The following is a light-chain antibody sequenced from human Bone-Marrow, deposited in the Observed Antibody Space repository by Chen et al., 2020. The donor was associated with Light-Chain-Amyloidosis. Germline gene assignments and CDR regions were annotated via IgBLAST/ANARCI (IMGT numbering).Light chain of an antibody. CDR2: AAS. Sequence: DIQMTQSPSSLSASVGDRVTVTCRASQSISWNLNWYQQTPGKAPKVLIYAASSLQSGVPSRFSGSGSGTDFTLTISSLQPEDFATYYCQQSYSTPYSFGQGTKLEIK. V-gene: IGKV1-39*01. J-gene: IGKJ2*03. CDR3: QQSYSTPYS. CDR1: QSISWN.